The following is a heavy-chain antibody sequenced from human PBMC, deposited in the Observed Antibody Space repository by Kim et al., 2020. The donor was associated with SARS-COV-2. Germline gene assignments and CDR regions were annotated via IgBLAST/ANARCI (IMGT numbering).Heavy chain of an antibody. V-gene: IGHV3-23*01. J-gene: IGHJ4*02. CDR3: AKTLWFGELFRIGGFDY. Sequence: KGRFTISRDNSKNTLYLQMNRLRAEDTAVYYCAKTLWFGELFRIGGFDYWGQGTLVTVSS. D-gene: IGHD3-10*01.